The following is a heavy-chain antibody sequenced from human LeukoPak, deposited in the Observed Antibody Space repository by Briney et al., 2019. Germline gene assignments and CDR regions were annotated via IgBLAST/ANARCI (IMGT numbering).Heavy chain of an antibody. V-gene: IGHV3-30*03. CDR2: ISYDGSNK. CDR1: GFTFSSYW. J-gene: IGHJ4*02. Sequence: GGSLRLSCAASGFTFSSYWMFWVRQAPGKGLEWVAVISYDGSNKYYADSVKGRFTISRDNSKNTLYLQMNSLRAEDTAVYYCASLAPYWGQGTLVTVSS. CDR3: ASLAPY.